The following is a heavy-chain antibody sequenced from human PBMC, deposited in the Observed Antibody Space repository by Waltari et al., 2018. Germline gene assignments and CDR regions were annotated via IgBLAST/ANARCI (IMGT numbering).Heavy chain of an antibody. Sequence: QXQLQESGPGLVKPSETLSLTCAVSGYSISRGYYWGWIRQPPGKGLEWIGSIYHSGSTYYNPSXKSRVTISXDTSKNQFSLKLSSVTAAXTAVYYCARHGIAAAGPFXYWDQGTLVTVSS. CDR1: GYSISRGYY. CDR2: IYHSGST. D-gene: IGHD6-13*01. CDR3: ARHGIAAAGPFXY. J-gene: IGHJ4*02. V-gene: IGHV4-38-2*01.